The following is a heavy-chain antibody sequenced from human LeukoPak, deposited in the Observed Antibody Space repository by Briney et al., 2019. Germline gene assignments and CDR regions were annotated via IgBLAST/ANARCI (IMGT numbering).Heavy chain of an antibody. D-gene: IGHD2-2*01. CDR1: GFTFTNYA. Sequence: GGSLRLSCAASGFTFTNYAMTWVRQAPGKGLEWVSTISGSGGRTYYADSVKGRFTISRDNSKNTLNLQMNSLRAEDTAEYYCAKDRTYCSSTNCYGTYYFDYWGQGALVTVSS. CDR2: ISGSGGRT. CDR3: AKDRTYCSSTNCYGTYYFDY. J-gene: IGHJ4*02. V-gene: IGHV3-23*01.